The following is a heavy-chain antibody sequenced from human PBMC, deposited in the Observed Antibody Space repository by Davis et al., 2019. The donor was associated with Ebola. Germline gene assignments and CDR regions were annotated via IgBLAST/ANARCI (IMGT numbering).Heavy chain of an antibody. CDR2: INPHNGNT. CDR1: GYTFTSYG. CDR3: ARDLVVTPIDY. J-gene: IGHJ4*02. V-gene: IGHV1-18*04. D-gene: IGHD2-21*02. Sequence: AASVKVSCKASGYTFTSYGITWVRQAPGQGLEWMGWINPHNGNTNYAQKLQGRVTMTTATSTSTAYMELRSLRSDDPAVYYCARDLVVTPIDYWDQGTLVTVSS.